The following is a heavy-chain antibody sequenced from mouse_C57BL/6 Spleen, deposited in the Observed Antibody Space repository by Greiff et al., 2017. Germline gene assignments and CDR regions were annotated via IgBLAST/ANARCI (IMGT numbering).Heavy chain of an antibody. D-gene: IGHD3-2*02. Sequence: EVKLVESGGDLVKPGGSLKLSCAASGFTFSSYGMSWVRQTPDKRLEWVATISSGGSYTYYPDSVKGRFTITRDNAKNTLYLQMSSLKSEDTALYYCARDSSGWPDYWGQGTTLTVSS. CDR3: ARDSSGWPDY. CDR1: GFTFSSYG. CDR2: ISSGGSYT. J-gene: IGHJ2*01. V-gene: IGHV5-6*01.